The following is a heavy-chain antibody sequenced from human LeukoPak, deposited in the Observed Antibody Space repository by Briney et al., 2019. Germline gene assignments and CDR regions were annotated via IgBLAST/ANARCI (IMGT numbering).Heavy chain of an antibody. D-gene: IGHD6-6*01. CDR1: GFTFSSYW. CDR2: MQYDGSDI. V-gene: IGHV3-30*02. Sequence: PGGSLRLSCAASGFTFSSYWMSWVRQAPGKGLEWVTFMQYDGSDIFYADSVRGRFTISRDNSKNTLYLQMNSLKPEDTAVYYCANLARPFDYWGRGALVTVSS. CDR3: ANLARPFDY. J-gene: IGHJ4*02.